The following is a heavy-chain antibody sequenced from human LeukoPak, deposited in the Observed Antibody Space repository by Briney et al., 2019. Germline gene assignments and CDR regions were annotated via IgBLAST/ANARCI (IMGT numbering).Heavy chain of an antibody. CDR3: ASDGHYGDRRLGY. J-gene: IGHJ4*02. CDR2: IKWNGGST. CDR1: GFTFDDYG. Sequence: GGSLRPSCAASGFTFDDYGMSWVRQAPGKGLELVSGIKWNGGSTGYADSVKGRFTISRDNAKNSLYLQMNSLRAEDTALYYCASDGHYGDRRLGYWGQGTLVTVSS. D-gene: IGHD4-17*01. V-gene: IGHV3-20*04.